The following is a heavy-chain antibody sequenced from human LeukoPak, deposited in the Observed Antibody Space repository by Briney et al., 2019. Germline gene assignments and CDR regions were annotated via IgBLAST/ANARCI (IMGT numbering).Heavy chain of an antibody. CDR1: GFTFSSYW. Sequence: GGSLRLSCAASGFTFSSYWMSWLRQAPGKGLEWVANIKQDGSEKYYVDSVKGRFTISRDNAKNSLYLQMNSLRAEDTAVYYCARELGYCSGGSCYRYYYYGMDVWGQGTTVTVSS. CDR3: ARELGYCSGGSCYRYYYYGMDV. V-gene: IGHV3-7*01. J-gene: IGHJ6*02. CDR2: IKQDGSEK. D-gene: IGHD2-15*01.